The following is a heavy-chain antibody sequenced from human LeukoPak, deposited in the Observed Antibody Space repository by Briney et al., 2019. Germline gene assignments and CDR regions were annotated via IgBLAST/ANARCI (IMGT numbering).Heavy chain of an antibody. CDR1: GFTFSSYA. CDR2: SGDNT. D-gene: IGHD3-22*01. Sequence: GGSLRLSCAASGFTFSSYAMSWVRQASGKGLEWVSSSGDNTRYADSVKGRFTISRDNSKNTLDLQMNGLRAEDTAVYYCAKSWRYYDSSNYYAFDIWGQGTMVTVSS. V-gene: IGHV3-23*01. CDR3: AKSWRYYDSSNYYAFDI. J-gene: IGHJ3*02.